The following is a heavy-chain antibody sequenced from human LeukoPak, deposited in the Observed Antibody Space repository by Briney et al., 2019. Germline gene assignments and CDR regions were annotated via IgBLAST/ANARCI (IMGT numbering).Heavy chain of an antibody. CDR2: IGGSGGGA. CDR1: GFTFSSYA. V-gene: IGHV3-23*01. J-gene: IGHJ4*02. D-gene: IGHD2-21*01. Sequence: PGGSLRLSCAASGFTFSSYAMTWVRQASGKGLEWVSVIGGSGGGAYYADSVKGRFTISRDNAKNSLYLQMNSLRAEDTAVYYCARPAADCGGDCYWAFDYWGQGTLVTVSS. CDR3: ARPAADCGGDCYWAFDY.